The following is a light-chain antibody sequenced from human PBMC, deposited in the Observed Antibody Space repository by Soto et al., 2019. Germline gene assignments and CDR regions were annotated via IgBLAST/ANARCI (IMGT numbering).Light chain of an antibody. J-gene: IGLJ2*01. V-gene: IGLV4-69*01. CDR3: QTWDTGIVV. Sequence: QSVLTQSPSASASLGASVKLTCTLSSGHSTYAIAWHQQQPEKGPRYLMKLKSDGSHSQGDGIPDRFSGSSSGAERYLTISSLQSEDEADYYCQTWDTGIVVFGGGTKLTVL. CDR1: SGHSTYA. CDR2: LKSDGSH.